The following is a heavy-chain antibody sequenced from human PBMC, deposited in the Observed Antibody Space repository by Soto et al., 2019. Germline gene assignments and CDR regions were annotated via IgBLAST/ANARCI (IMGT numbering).Heavy chain of an antibody. CDR1: GGSLKGGNYY. J-gene: IGHJ4*01. Sequence: TLSLSRRLSGGSLKGGNYYRGLVRQHPGKGLEWIGFIYHGGSTYYNPSLKSRATISVATSENQFSLELNSVTAADTAVYFCARDWSWAYCSGSPTYFAYWGQGSLVTVSS. CDR3: ARDWSWAYCSGSPTYFAY. V-gene: IGHV4-31*03. D-gene: IGHD2-21*01. CDR2: IYHGGST.